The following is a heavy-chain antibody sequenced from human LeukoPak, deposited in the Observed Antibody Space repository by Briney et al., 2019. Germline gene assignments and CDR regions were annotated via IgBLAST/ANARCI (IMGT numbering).Heavy chain of an antibody. CDR2: IYYSGST. Sequence: SETLSLTCTVSGGSISSYYWSWIRQPPGKGLEWIGYIYYSGSTNYNPSLMSRVTISVDTSKNQFSLKLSSVTAADTAVYYCARRSLCSSTSCAAYDAFDIWGQGTMVTVSS. J-gene: IGHJ3*02. V-gene: IGHV4-59*08. D-gene: IGHD2-2*01. CDR1: GGSISSYY. CDR3: ARRSLCSSTSCAAYDAFDI.